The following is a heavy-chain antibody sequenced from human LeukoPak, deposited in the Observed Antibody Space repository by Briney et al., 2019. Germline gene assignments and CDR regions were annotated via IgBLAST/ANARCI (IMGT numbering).Heavy chain of an antibody. D-gene: IGHD3-22*01. CDR2: IYYSGST. J-gene: IGHJ4*02. Sequence: SETLSLTCTVSGGSISSYYWSWLRQPPGKGLEWIGYIYYSGSTNYNPSLKSRVTISVDTSKNQFSLKLSSVTAADTAVYYCARTPYYYEGYFDYWGQGTLVTVSS. V-gene: IGHV4-59*08. CDR3: ARTPYYYEGYFDY. CDR1: GGSISSYY.